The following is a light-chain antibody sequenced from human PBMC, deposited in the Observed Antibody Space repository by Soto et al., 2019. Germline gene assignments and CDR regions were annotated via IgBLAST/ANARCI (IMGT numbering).Light chain of an antibody. J-gene: IGKJ1*01. Sequence: DIQMTQSPSTLSASVGDRVTITCRASQSISSWLAWYQQKPGKAPKLLIYDASSLESGVPSRFSGSGSGTEVTLTISSLQPDDFATYYYQQYNSYSAWTFGQGTKVEIK. CDR1: QSISSW. CDR3: QQYNSYSAWT. V-gene: IGKV1-5*01. CDR2: DAS.